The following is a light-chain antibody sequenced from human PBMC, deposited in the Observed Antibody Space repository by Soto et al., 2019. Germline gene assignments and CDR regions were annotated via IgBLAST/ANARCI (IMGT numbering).Light chain of an antibody. V-gene: IGLV7-46*01. J-gene: IGLJ3*02. Sequence: QAVVTQEPSLTVSPGGTVTLTCGSSTGAVASGHYPYWFQQKPGQAPRTLIYDTSNKHSWTPARFSGSLLGGKAAVTLSGAQPEDEAEYYCSLSYGGVQVFGGGTQLTVL. CDR1: TGAVASGHY. CDR2: DTS. CDR3: SLSYGGVQV.